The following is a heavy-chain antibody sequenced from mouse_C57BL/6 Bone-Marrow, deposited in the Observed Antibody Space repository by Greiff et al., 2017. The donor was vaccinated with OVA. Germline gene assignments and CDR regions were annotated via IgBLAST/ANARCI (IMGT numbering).Heavy chain of an antibody. V-gene: IGHV1-5*01. D-gene: IGHD1-1*01. Sequence: EVQLQQSGTVLARPGASVKMSCKTSGYTFTSYWMHWVKQRPGQGLEWIGAIYPGNSDTSYNQKFKGKAKLTAVTSASTAYMELSSLTNEDSAVSYCTRNYGSSPLDYWGQGTTLTVSS. J-gene: IGHJ2*01. CDR2: IYPGNSDT. CDR1: GYTFTSYW. CDR3: TRNYGSSPLDY.